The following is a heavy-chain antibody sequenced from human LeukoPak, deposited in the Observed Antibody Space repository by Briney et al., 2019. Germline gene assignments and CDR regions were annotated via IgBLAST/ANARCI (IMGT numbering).Heavy chain of an antibody. CDR2: IYYSGST. D-gene: IGHD6-19*01. J-gene: IGHJ4*02. CDR3: AGGAVAGTFDY. V-gene: IGHV4-59*01. CDR1: GGSISSYH. Sequence: SETLSLTCTVSGGSISSYHWSWIRQPPGKGLEWIGYIYYSGSTNYNPSLKSRVTISVDTSKNQFSLKLSSVTAADTAVYYCAGGAVAGTFDYWGQGTLVTVSS.